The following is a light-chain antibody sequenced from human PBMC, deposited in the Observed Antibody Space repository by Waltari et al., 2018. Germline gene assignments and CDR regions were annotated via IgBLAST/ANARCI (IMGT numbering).Light chain of an antibody. Sequence: LVLTQSPGTLSLSPGERATLSRRASQSVSSSYLAWYQQKPGQAPRLLIYGASSRATGIPDRFSGSGSETDFTLIISRLEPEDFAVYYCQQYGSSPPGITFGQGTRLEIK. CDR2: GAS. V-gene: IGKV3-20*01. CDR3: QQYGSSPPGIT. J-gene: IGKJ5*01. CDR1: QSVSSSY.